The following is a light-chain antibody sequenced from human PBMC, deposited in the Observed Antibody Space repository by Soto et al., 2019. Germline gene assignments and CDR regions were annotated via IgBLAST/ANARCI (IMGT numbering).Light chain of an antibody. CDR1: SGDVGGYNY. V-gene: IGLV2-8*01. CDR3: SSYAGSNNPVV. Sequence: QSALTQPPSASGSPGQSVTISCTGTSGDVGGYNYVSWYQQHPGKAPKLMIYGVNKRPSGVPDRFSGSKSANTASLTVFWLQAEDEADYYCSSYAGSNNPVVFGGGTQLTVL. J-gene: IGLJ2*01. CDR2: GVN.